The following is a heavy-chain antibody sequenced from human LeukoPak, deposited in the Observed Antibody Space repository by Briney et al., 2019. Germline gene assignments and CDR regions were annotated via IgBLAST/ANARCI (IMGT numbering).Heavy chain of an antibody. CDR2: INPNSGGT. Sequence: VSVKVSCKASGYTFTGYYMHWVRQAPGQGLEWMGWINPNSGGTNYAQKFQGRVTMTRDTSISTAYMELSRLRSDDTAVYYCARGPLWFGELFDWGQGTLVTVSS. V-gene: IGHV1-2*02. J-gene: IGHJ4*02. CDR1: GYTFTGYY. D-gene: IGHD3-10*01. CDR3: ARGPLWFGELFD.